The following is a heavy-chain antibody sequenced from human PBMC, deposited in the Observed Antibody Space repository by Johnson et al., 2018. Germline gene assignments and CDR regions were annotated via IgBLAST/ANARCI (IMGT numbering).Heavy chain of an antibody. Sequence: VQLVESGGGVVQPGRSLRLSCVASRLTFSSYSMNWVRQAPGKGLEWVSYISSSSSTIYYADSVKGRFTISRDNAKNSLYLQMNSLRAEDTAVYYCAMLEGVFSEAFDIWGQGTMVTVSS. CDR2: ISSSSSTI. CDR3: AMLEGVFSEAFDI. J-gene: IGHJ3*02. D-gene: IGHD2-15*01. V-gene: IGHV3-48*01. CDR1: RLTFSSYS.